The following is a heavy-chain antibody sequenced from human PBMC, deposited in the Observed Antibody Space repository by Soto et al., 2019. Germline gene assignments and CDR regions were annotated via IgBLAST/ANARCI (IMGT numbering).Heavy chain of an antibody. CDR1: GGTFSSYA. J-gene: IGHJ6*02. CDR3: ARKEMAATYRDYYGMDV. D-gene: IGHD6-25*01. Sequence: SVKVSCKASGGTFSSYAISWVRQAPGQGLEWMGGIIPIFGTANYAQKFQGRVTITADESTSTAYMELSSLGSEDTAVYYCARKEMAATYRDYYGMDVWGQGTTVTVAS. V-gene: IGHV1-69*13. CDR2: IIPIFGTA.